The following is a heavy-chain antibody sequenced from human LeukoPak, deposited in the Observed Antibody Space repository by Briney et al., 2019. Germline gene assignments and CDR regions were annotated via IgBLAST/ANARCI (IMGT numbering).Heavy chain of an antibody. CDR2: IYRSGST. J-gene: IGHJ4*02. CDR3: ATLGPIVVVPAAMKEDY. V-gene: IGHV4-4*02. D-gene: IGHD2-2*01. CDR1: GGSISSSNW. Sequence: SGTLSLTCAVSGGSISSSNWWSWVRQPPGKGLEWIGEIYRSGSTYYNPSLKSRVTISVDTSKNQFSLKLSSVTAADTAVYYCATLGPIVVVPAAMKEDYWGQGTLVTVSS.